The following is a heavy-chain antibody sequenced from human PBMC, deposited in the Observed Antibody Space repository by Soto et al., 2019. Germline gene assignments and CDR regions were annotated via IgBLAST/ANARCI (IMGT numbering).Heavy chain of an antibody. D-gene: IGHD6-13*01. J-gene: IGHJ6*02. CDR3: ARLAATRPGV. Sequence: GXSVKLSCQASGGTFSSYAISWVRQAPGQGLEWMGGIIPIFGTANYAQKFQGRVTITADKSTSTAYMELSSLRSEDTAVYYCARLAATRPGVWGQGTTVTVSS. V-gene: IGHV1-69*06. CDR1: GGTFSSYA. CDR2: IIPIFGTA.